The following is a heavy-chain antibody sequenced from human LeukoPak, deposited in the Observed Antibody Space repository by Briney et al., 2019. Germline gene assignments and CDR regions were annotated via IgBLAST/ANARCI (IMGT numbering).Heavy chain of an antibody. V-gene: IGHV1-8*01. CDR3: VRRNYGGPRWFDP. CDR1: GYFFTSYD. J-gene: IGHJ5*02. CDR2: MNPNSGNT. Sequence: ASVKVSCKTSGYFFTSYDINWVRQAPGQGLEWMGWMNPNSGNTGYAQKFQGRVTMTRNTSISTAYMELNSLRSEDTAVYYCVRRNYGGPRWFDPWGQGTLVTVSS. D-gene: IGHD4-23*01.